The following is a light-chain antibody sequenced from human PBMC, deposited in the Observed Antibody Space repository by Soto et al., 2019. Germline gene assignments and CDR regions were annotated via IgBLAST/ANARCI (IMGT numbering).Light chain of an antibody. CDR3: QQYGSLPWT. CDR1: QSVYSTY. V-gene: IGKV3-20*01. J-gene: IGKJ1*01. CDR2: GAS. Sequence: IVLTQSPGTLSLSPGERATLSCRASQSVYSTYFAWYQQKPGQAPRLLVYGASTRATGIPDRFSGSGSGTDFTLNISRLEPEDFAVYYCQQYGSLPWTFGQGTRVEIK.